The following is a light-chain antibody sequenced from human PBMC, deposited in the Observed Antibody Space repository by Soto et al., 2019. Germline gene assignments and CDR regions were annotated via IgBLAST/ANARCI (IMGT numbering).Light chain of an antibody. V-gene: IGKV1-17*01. Sequence: DIQMTQSPSSMSASVGDRVTITCRASQDIGIHLGWYQQKPRKAPKRLIYAASSLESGVPSRFCCSGSGTEFTITISSLQPEDFATSYCLQQKSFPFSFGHWKRLDI. CDR3: LQQKSFPFS. J-gene: IGKJ5*01. CDR1: QDIGIH. CDR2: AAS.